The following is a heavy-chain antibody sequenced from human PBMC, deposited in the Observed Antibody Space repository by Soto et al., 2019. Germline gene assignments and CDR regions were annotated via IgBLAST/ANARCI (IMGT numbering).Heavy chain of an antibody. CDR3: ARASMTTVTTDY. CDR1: GGSFSGYY. Sequence: SETLSLTCAVYGGSFSGYYWSWVRQPPGKGLEWIGEINHSGSTNYNPSLKSRVTISVDTSKNQFSLKLSSVTAADTAVYYCARASMTTVTTDYWGQGTLVTVSS. V-gene: IGHV4-34*01. D-gene: IGHD4-4*01. CDR2: INHSGST. J-gene: IGHJ4*02.